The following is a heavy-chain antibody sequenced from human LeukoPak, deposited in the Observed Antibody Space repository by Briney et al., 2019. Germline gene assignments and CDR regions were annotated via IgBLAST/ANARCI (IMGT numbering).Heavy chain of an antibody. V-gene: IGHV3-30*02. D-gene: IGHD2-2*01. CDR2: IRYDGSNK. J-gene: IGHJ4*02. Sequence: GGSLSLFCAACGFTFSSYGMHWVRQAPAKGLEWVAFIRYDGSNKYYADSVKGRFTISRDNSKNTLYLQMNSLRAEDTAVYYCAKDHAKGVVVPAAMGGWGQGTLVTVSS. CDR1: GFTFSSYG. CDR3: AKDHAKGVVVPAAMGG.